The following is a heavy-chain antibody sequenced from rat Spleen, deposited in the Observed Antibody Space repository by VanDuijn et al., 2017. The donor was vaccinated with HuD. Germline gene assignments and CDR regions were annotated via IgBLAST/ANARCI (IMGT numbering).Heavy chain of an antibody. D-gene: IGHD1-4*01. J-gene: IGHJ2*01. CDR2: IGYSGRT. V-gene: IGHV3-1*01. CDR3: ARYGAGYNLFDY. Sequence: EVQLQESGPGLVKPSQSLSLTCSVTGHPITSNYWGWIRKFPGNKMEWMGYIGYSGRTSYNPSLKSRISITRDTSKNQFFLQLNSVTTEDTATYYCARYGAGYNLFDYWGQGVMVTVSS. CDR1: GHPITSNY.